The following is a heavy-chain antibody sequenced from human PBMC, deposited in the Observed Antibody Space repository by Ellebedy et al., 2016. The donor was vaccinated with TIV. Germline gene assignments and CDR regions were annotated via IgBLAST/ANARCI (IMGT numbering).Heavy chain of an antibody. CDR1: SYTFTSYG. D-gene: IGHD2-2*01. J-gene: IGHJ6*02. CDR2: IIPIFGTA. V-gene: IGHV1-69*13. CDR3: ASPYCSSTSCYAGYYYGMDV. Sequence: SVKVSXKASSYTFTSYGISWVRQAPGQGLEWMGGIIPIFGTANYAQKFQGRVTITADESTSTAYMELSSLRSEDTAVYYCASPYCSSTSCYAGYYYGMDVWGQGTTVTVSS.